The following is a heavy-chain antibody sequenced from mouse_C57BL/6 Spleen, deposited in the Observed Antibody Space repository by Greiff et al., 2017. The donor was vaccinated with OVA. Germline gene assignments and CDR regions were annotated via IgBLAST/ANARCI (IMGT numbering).Heavy chain of an antibody. J-gene: IGHJ4*01. CDR3: ARALGRGAMDY. Sequence: VQLQESGPELVKPGASVKISCKASGYAFSSSWMNWVKQRPGKGLEWIGRIYPGGGDTNYNGKFKGKATLTADKSSSTAYMQLSSLTSEDSAVYFCARALGRGAMDYWGQGTSVTVSS. V-gene: IGHV1-82*01. D-gene: IGHD4-1*01. CDR2: IYPGGGDT. CDR1: GYAFSSSW.